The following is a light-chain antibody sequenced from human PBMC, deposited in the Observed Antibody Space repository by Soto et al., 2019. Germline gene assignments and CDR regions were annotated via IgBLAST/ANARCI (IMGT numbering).Light chain of an antibody. J-gene: IGKJ5*01. CDR1: QSISSW. CDR3: QQYNSYSIT. CDR2: DAS. Sequence: IQVTHSPSTRSASLVDMVTITSRASQSISSWLAWYQQKPGKAPKLLIYDASSLESGVPSRFSGSGSGTEFTLTISSLQPDDFATYYCQQYNSYSITFGQGTRLEIK. V-gene: IGKV1-5*01.